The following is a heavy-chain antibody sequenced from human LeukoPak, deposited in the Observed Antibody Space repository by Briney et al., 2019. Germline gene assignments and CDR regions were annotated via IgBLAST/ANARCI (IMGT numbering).Heavy chain of an antibody. Sequence: ASVKVSCMASGYTFTTYGIGWVRPAPGQGLEWMRWISAYSGQTNYAKKLQGRGTMTTDTSTSTAYMELRSLRSDDTAVYYCARLGYCSSTGCHISGFDYWGQGSLVTVSS. CDR1: GYTFTTYG. CDR3: ARLGYCSSTGCHISGFDY. D-gene: IGHD2-2*02. V-gene: IGHV1-18*01. J-gene: IGHJ4*02. CDR2: ISAYSGQT.